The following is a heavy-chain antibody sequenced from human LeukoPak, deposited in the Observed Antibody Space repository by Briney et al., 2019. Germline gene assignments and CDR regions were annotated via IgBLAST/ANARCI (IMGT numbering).Heavy chain of an antibody. CDR1: GYTFTGYY. Sequence: PLASVKVPCKASGYTFTGYYMHWVRQAPGQGLEWMGWINPNSGGTNYAQKFQGWVTMTRDTSISTAYVELSRLRSDDTAVYYCARGGRGWGYWFDTWGQGTLVTVSS. CDR2: INPNSGGT. J-gene: IGHJ5*02. V-gene: IGHV1-2*04. CDR3: ARGGRGWGYWFDT. D-gene: IGHD6-19*01.